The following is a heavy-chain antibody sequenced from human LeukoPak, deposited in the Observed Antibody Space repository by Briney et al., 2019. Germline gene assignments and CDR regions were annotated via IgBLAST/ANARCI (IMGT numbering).Heavy chain of an antibody. J-gene: IGHJ4*02. Sequence: GGSLGLSCAASGFTFDDYAMHWVRQAPGKGLEWVSLISWDGGSTYYADSVKGRFTISRDNSKNSLYLQMNSLRTEDTALYYCTKGEGVATQDPPDYWGQGTLVTVSS. V-gene: IGHV3-43D*03. CDR3: TKGEGVATQDPPDY. CDR2: ISWDGGST. CDR1: GFTFDDYA. D-gene: IGHD5-12*01.